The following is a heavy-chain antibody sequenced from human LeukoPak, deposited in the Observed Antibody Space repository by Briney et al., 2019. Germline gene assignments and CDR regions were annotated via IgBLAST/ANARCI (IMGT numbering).Heavy chain of an antibody. CDR1: GGSISSGGYY. V-gene: IGHV4-31*03. J-gene: IGHJ5*02. D-gene: IGHD2-2*01. CDR3: ARVRGSSTSCHSFDP. CDR2: IYYSGST. Sequence: SETLSLTCTVSGGSISSGGYYWSWIRQHPGKGLEWVGYIYYSGSTYYNPSLKSRVTISVDTSKNQFSLKLSSVTAADTAVYYCARVRGSSTSCHSFDPWGQGTLVTVSS.